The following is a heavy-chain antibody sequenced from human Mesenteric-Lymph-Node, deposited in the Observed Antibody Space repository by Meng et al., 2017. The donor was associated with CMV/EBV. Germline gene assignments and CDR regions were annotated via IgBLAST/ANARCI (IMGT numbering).Heavy chain of an antibody. Sequence: GSLRLSCTVSGGSISSYYWSWIRQPPGKGLEWIGYIYYSGSTNYNPSLKSRVTISVDTSRNQFSLKLSSVTAADTAVYYCATYSSSSYYYYGLDVWGQGTTVTVSS. CDR2: IYYSGST. V-gene: IGHV4-59*01. J-gene: IGHJ6*02. D-gene: IGHD6-6*01. CDR1: GGSISSYY. CDR3: ATYSSSSYYYYGLDV.